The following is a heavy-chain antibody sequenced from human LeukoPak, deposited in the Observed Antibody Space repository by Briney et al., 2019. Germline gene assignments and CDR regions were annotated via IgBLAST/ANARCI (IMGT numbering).Heavy chain of an antibody. CDR3: ARSGREMSTIPSFDY. CDR1: GYSFTSYW. J-gene: IGHJ4*02. CDR2: IYPGDSVT. V-gene: IGHV5-51*01. Sequence: GESLKIFSKGSGYSFTSYWIGWVRQMPGKGLEWMGMIYPGDSVTRYSPSFLGQVTTSADKSITPSYLQWSSLTASDTAMYYCARSGREMSTIPSFDYWGQGTPVTVSS. D-gene: IGHD5-24*01.